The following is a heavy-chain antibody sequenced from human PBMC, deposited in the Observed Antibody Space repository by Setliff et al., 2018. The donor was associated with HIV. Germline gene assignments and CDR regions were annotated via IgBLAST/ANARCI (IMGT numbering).Heavy chain of an antibody. V-gene: IGHV1-18*01. J-gene: IGHJ3*01. CDR2: ISAYNGNT. CDR3: VRVGRGGYYYDAFDF. Sequence: ASVKVSCKTSGYTFTNYGLSWVRQAPGQGLEWMGWISAYNGNTNYAQKLQDRVTMATDTSTSTAYMELRSLRSDDSAMYYCVRVGRGGYYYDAFDFLGQGTMVTVSS. D-gene: IGHD3-3*01. CDR1: GYTFTNYG.